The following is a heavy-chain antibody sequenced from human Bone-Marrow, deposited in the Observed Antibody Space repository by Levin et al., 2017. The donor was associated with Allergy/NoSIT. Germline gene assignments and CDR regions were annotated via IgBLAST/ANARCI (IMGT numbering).Heavy chain of an antibody. V-gene: IGHV1-2*02. D-gene: IGHD2-15*01. J-gene: IGHJ4*02. CDR1: GYTFTGYY. Sequence: PGESLKISCKASGYTFTGYYIHWVRQAPGQGLEWMGWINPNNGGTKYAQNFQGRVTLTRDTSISTAYMELSSLTSDDTAIYYCTYCSAGVCYGRYNYWGQGTLVTVS. CDR3: TYCSAGVCYGRYNY. CDR2: INPNNGGT.